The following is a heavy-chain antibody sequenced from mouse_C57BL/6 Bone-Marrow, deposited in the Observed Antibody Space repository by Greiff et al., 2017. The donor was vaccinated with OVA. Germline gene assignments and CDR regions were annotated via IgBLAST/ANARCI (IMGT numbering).Heavy chain of an antibody. Sequence: EVKVVESGPELVKPGASVKIPCKASGYTFTDYNMDWVKQSHGKSLEWIGDINPNNGGTIYNQKFKGKATLTVDKSSSTAYMELRSLTSEDTAVYYCARLNDGPLAYWGQGTLVTVSA. J-gene: IGHJ3*01. D-gene: IGHD2-3*01. V-gene: IGHV1-18*01. CDR3: ARLNDGPLAY. CDR2: INPNNGGT. CDR1: GYTFTDYN.